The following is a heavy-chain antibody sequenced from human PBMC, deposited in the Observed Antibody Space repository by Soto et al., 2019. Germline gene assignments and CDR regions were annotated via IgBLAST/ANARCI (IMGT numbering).Heavy chain of an antibody. D-gene: IGHD5-12*01. V-gene: IGHV4-34*01. CDR3: ARGQEGIVATH. CDR1: GRSLTGYY. Sequence: QVQLQQWGAGLLKPSETLSLTCAVNGRSLTGYYWSWIRQPPGKGLEWIGEIKDGGSTNYSPSLSSRVTISADTSKNQFSLRLNSVTAADTAVYFCARGQEGIVATHWDQGTLVTVSS. J-gene: IGHJ4*02. CDR2: IKDGGST.